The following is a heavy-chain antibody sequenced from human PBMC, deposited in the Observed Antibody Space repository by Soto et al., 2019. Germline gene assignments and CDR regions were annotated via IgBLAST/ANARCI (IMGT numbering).Heavy chain of an antibody. Sequence: QVQLVESGGGVVQPGRSLRLSCAASGFTFSSYGMHWVRQAPGKGLEWVAVISYDGSNKYYADSVKGRFTISRDNSKNTLYLQMNSLRAEDTAVYYCAKDMRGCPGGGMDVWGQGTTVTVSS. CDR2: ISYDGSNK. CDR3: AKDMRGCPGGGMDV. CDR1: GFTFSSYG. J-gene: IGHJ6*02. D-gene: IGHD2-2*01. V-gene: IGHV3-30*18.